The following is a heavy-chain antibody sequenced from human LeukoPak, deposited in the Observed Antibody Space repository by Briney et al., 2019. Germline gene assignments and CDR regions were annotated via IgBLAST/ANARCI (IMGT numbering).Heavy chain of an antibody. J-gene: IGHJ4*02. CDR3: AKSYYDYSTYYSYYFNL. V-gene: IGHV4-4*09. Sequence: SETLSLTCTVSGGSISSDYWSWIRQPPGRGLEWIGYIYTDGSTNYNPSLKSRVTISVDTSKNQFALKLSSVAAADTAVYYCAKSYYDYSTYYSYYFNLWGQGALVTVSS. D-gene: IGHD3-22*01. CDR1: GGSISSDY. CDR2: IYTDGST.